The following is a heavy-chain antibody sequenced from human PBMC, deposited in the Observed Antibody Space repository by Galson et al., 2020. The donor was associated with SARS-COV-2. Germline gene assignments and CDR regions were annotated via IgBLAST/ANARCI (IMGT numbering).Heavy chain of an antibody. V-gene: IGHV3-9*01. D-gene: IGHD2-2*01. CDR2: ISWNSGSI. CDR3: AKAAVPAAMIDYYYMDV. CDR1: GFTFDDYA. Sequence: GGSLRLSCAASGFTFDDYAMHWVRQAPGKGLEWVSGISWNSGSIGYADSVKGRFTISRDNAKNSLYLQMNSLRAKDTALYYCAKAAVPAAMIDYYYMDVWGKGTTVTVSS. J-gene: IGHJ6*03.